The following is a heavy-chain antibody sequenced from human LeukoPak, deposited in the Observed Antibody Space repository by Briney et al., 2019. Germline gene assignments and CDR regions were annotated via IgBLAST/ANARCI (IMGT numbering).Heavy chain of an antibody. CDR1: GFTFSGSA. D-gene: IGHD3-22*01. Sequence: AGGSLRLSCAASGFTFSGSAMHWVRQAPGKGLEWVGRIRSKANSYATAYAASVKGRFTISRDDSKNTAYLQMNSLKTEDTAVYYCTPPYYYDSSGYHAHFDLWGQGTLVTVSS. J-gene: IGHJ4*02. V-gene: IGHV3-73*01. CDR3: TPPYYYDSSGYHAHFDL. CDR2: IRSKANSYAT.